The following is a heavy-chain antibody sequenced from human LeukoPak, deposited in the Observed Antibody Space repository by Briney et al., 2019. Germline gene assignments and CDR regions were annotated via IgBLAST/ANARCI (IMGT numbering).Heavy chain of an antibody. J-gene: IGHJ4*02. CDR1: GGSISSSSYY. CDR2: IYYSGSI. CDR3: ARALRVRYSYYFDY. Sequence: SETLSLTCTVSGGSISSSSYYWGWIRQPPGKGLEWIGSIYYSGSIYYNPSLKSRVTISVDTSKNQFSLKLSSVTAADTAVYYCARALRVRYSYYFDYWGQGTLVTVSS. D-gene: IGHD2-15*01. V-gene: IGHV4-39*07.